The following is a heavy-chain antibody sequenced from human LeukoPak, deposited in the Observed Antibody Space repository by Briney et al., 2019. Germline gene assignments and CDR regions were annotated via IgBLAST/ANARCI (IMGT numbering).Heavy chain of an antibody. CDR1: GFTFSSYA. J-gene: IGHJ4*02. CDR2: ISGSSGNT. V-gene: IGHV3-23*01. D-gene: IGHD6-13*01. CDR3: AKGSYISSPGC. Sequence: PGGSLRLSCAASGFTFSSYAMSWVRQAPGRGLELVSSISGSSGNTYYADSVKGRFAISRDNSKNTLYLQMNSLRAEDTAVYYCAKGSYISSPGCWGQGTLVTVSS.